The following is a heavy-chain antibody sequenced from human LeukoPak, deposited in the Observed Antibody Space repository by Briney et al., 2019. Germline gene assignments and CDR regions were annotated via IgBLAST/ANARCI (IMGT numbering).Heavy chain of an antibody. CDR3: ARVNGDYDILTGYRYYYGMDV. Sequence: GESLKISCKGSGYSFTSYWIGWVRQMPGKGLEWMGIIYPGDSDTRYSPPFQGQVTISADKSISTAYLQWSSLKASDTAMYYCARVNGDYDILTGYRYYYGMDVWGQGTTVTVSS. CDR2: IYPGDSDT. J-gene: IGHJ6*02. CDR1: GYSFTSYW. D-gene: IGHD3-9*01. V-gene: IGHV5-51*01.